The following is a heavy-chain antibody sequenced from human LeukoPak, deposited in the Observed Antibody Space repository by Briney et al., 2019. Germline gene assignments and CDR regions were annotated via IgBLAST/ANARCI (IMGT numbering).Heavy chain of an antibody. CDR1: GFTFSGYS. CDR2: ISSSGSTI. J-gene: IGHJ3*02. V-gene: IGHV3-48*04. CDR3: ARDVEGGTFDI. Sequence: GGSLRLSCAASGFTFSGYSMNWVRQAPGKGLEWVSYISSSGSTIYYADSVKGRFTISRDNAKNSLFLEMSSLRADDTAVYFCARDVEGGTFDIWGQGTTVTVSS. D-gene: IGHD3-16*01.